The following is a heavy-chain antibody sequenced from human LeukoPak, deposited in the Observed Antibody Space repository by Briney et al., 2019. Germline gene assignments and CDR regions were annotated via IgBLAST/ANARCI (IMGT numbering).Heavy chain of an antibody. J-gene: IGHJ6*02. Sequence: SETLSLTCAVYGGSFSGYYWSWIRQPPGKGLEWIGEINHSGSTNYNPSLKSRVTISVDTSKNQFSLKLSSVTAVDTAVYYCARGLRDYGSGSYYKRYYYGMDVWGQGTTVTVSS. CDR2: INHSGST. CDR1: GGSFSGYY. D-gene: IGHD3-10*01. CDR3: ARGLRDYGSGSYYKRYYYGMDV. V-gene: IGHV4-34*01.